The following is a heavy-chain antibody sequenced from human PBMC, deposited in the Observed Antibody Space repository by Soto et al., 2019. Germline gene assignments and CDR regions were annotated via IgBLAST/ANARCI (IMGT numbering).Heavy chain of an antibody. V-gene: IGHV3-7*01. CDR2: IKEDGSEK. Sequence: GSLRLSCAASAFSFSSHWMSWVRQAPGKGLEWVANIKEDGSEKYYVDSVKGRFTISRDNAKNSVYLQMTSLRVEDTAVYYCARIGWGYDYVWGRYFDYWGQGT. D-gene: IGHD3-16*01. CDR1: AFSFSSHW. J-gene: IGHJ4*02. CDR3: ARIGWGYDYVWGRYFDY.